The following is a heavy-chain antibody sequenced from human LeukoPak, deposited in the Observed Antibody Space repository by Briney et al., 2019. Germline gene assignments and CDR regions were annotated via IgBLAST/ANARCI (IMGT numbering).Heavy chain of an antibody. Sequence: ASVKVSCKASGGTFSSYAISWVRQAPGQGLEWMGRIIPIFGTANYAQKFQGRVTITTDESTSTAYMELSSLRSEDTAVYYCARVYCSGGSCHNWFYPWGQGTLVTVSS. CDR1: GGTFSSYA. CDR2: IIPIFGTA. D-gene: IGHD2-15*01. J-gene: IGHJ5*02. V-gene: IGHV1-69*05. CDR3: ARVYCSGGSCHNWFYP.